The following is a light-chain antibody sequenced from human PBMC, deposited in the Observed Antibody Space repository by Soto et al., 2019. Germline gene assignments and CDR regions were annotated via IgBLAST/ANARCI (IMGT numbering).Light chain of an antibody. Sequence: DIQLTQTPSTLSASIGDKVTITCRASQSLSGWLAWYQQTPGKAPKLLISDAFRLESGVPSRFRGSGSGTEFSLTISSLQPGDSATFYCQQDASYPWTFGRGTKVDIK. J-gene: IGKJ1*01. V-gene: IGKV1-5*01. CDR1: QSLSGW. CDR3: QQDASYPWT. CDR2: DAF.